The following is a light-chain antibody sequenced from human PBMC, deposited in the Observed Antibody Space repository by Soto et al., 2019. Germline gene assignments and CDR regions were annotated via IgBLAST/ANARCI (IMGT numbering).Light chain of an antibody. V-gene: IGLV1-40*01. CDR2: GSY. Sequence: QTVVTQPPSVSGAPGQRVTISCTGSNSNIGAGYDVHWYQQFPGAAPKLLIYGSYNRPSGVPDRFSGAKSGTSASLAIAGLQAEDEADFYCQSYDSSLRGSVFGGGTKLTVL. CDR1: NSNIGAGYD. CDR3: QSYDSSLRGSV. J-gene: IGLJ2*01.